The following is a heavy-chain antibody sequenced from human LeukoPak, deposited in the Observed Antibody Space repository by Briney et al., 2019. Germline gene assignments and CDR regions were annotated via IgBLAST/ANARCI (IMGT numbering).Heavy chain of an antibody. V-gene: IGHV3-53*01. CDR3: TTAAIGYYGMDV. CDR2: IYSGGGA. Sequence: GGSLRLSCAASGLTFSRYAMSWVRQAPGKGLEWVSVIYSGGGAAYADSVKGRFTVSRDNSKNMVYLQMNSLRAEDTAVYYCTTAAIGYYGMDVWGQGTTVTVSS. CDR1: GLTFSRYA. J-gene: IGHJ6*02. D-gene: IGHD2-2*01.